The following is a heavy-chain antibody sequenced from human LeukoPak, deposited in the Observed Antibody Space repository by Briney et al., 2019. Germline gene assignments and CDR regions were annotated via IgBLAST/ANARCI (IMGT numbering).Heavy chain of an antibody. D-gene: IGHD6-13*01. CDR1: GYTFTSYD. CDR2: MNPNSGNT. J-gene: IGHJ4*02. CDR3: ARRGYTSSWYYFDY. Sequence: ASVKVSRKASGYTFTSYDINWVRQATGQGLEWMGWMNPNSGNTGYAQKLQGRVTMTTDTSTSTAFMELRSLRSDDTAVYYCARRGYTSSWYYFDYWGQGTLVTVSS. V-gene: IGHV1-8*01.